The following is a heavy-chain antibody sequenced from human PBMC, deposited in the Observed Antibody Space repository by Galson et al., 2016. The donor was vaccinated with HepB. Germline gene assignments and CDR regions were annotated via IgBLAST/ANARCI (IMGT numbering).Heavy chain of an antibody. CDR2: ISTYNGNT. J-gene: IGHJ4*02. V-gene: IGHV1-18*01. CDR1: GYSFSNYG. Sequence: QSGAEVKKPGASVKVSCKASGYSFSNYGITWVQQAPGQGLEWMGWISTYNGNTDYDQKLHGRLTLTTDASTTTAYLELRSLRFDDTAVYYCARGSTATTPLAYWGQGTLVTVSS. D-gene: IGHD4-11*01. CDR3: ARGSTATTPLAY.